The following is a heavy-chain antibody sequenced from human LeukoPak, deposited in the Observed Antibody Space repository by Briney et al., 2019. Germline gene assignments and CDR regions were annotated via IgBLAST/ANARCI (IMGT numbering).Heavy chain of an antibody. CDR2: IYTSGST. J-gene: IGHJ4*02. CDR3: ARDGSDWVTYFDY. V-gene: IGHV4-61*02. D-gene: IGHD3-10*01. CDR1: GGSISSDNYY. Sequence: PSETLSLTCTVSGGSISSDNYYWSWIRQPAGKGLEWIGRIYTSGSTNYNPSLKSRVTISVDTSKNQFSLRLSSVTAADTAVYYCARDGSDWVTYFDYWGQGTLVTVSS.